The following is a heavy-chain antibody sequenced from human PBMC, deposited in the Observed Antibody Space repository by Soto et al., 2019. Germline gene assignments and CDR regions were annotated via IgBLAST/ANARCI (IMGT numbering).Heavy chain of an antibody. D-gene: IGHD6-6*01. CDR2: IYYSGST. V-gene: IGHV4-39*01. CDR1: GGSISSSSYY. CDR3: AWTYSSSSGFDY. Sequence: SETLSLTCTVSGGSISSSSYYWGWIRQPPGKGLEWIGGIYYSGSTYYNPSLKGRVTISVDTSKNQFSLKLSSVTAADTAVYYCAWTYSSSSGFDYWGQGTLVTVSS. J-gene: IGHJ4*02.